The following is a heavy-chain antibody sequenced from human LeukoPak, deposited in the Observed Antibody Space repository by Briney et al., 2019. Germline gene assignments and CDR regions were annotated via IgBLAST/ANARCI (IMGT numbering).Heavy chain of an antibody. J-gene: IGHJ4*02. CDR3: AKAQELGNYEFFLFDY. D-gene: IGHD7-27*01. Sequence: GSLRLFWATAGITFRSYGMHLGRPAPGEGLEWVAVIWPDGTNKYYADAVKGRFTTSRDNSKNILYLQMDSLRAEDTAVYYCAKAQELGNYEFFLFDYWGQGALVTVSS. V-gene: IGHV3-33*06. CDR2: IWPDGTNK. CDR1: GITFRSYG.